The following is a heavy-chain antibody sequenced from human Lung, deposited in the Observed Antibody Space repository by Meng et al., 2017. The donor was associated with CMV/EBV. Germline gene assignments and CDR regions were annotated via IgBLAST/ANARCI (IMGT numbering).Heavy chain of an antibody. CDR2: ISFDGTNK. CDR1: GFSFSTYA. CDR3: ARGSKIYFGSEWYGPFGRHFYGLGV. J-gene: IGHJ6*02. Sequence: SXVASGFSFSTYAVHWVRQAPDKGLEWVAVISFDGTNKYYGDSVKGRFTVSRDNSQNTLYLQMNSLRTEDTAMYYCARGSKIYFGSEWYGPFGRHFYGLGVWGQGTTVXVSS. V-gene: IGHV3-30*01. D-gene: IGHD3-3*01.